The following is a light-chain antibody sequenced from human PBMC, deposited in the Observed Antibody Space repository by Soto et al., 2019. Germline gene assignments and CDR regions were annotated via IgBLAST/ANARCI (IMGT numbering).Light chain of an antibody. V-gene: IGKV1-5*03. CDR2: KAS. CDR1: QTISSW. J-gene: IGKJ1*01. Sequence: DIQMTQSPSTLSASVVDRVTITCRASQTISSWLSWYQQKPGKAPKLLIYKASSLESGVPSRFSGCGSGTEFTLTISSLQPDDFATYYCQQYHNLWTFGQGTKVDI. CDR3: QQYHNLWT.